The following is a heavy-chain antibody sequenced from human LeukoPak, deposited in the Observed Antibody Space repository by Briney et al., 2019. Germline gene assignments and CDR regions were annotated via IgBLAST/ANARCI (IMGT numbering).Heavy chain of an antibody. CDR1: GFTFSTYA. D-gene: IGHD5-18*01. J-gene: IGHJ4*02. CDR3: AKGGDRQWILDY. CDR2: ISGSGGST. Sequence: PGGSLRLSCAASGFTFSTYAMTWVRQAPGKGLEWVSAISGSGGSTYYADSVKGRFTIFRANSKNTPYLQINSRRADDTAVYDCAKGGDRQWILDYWGQGTLVTVSS. V-gene: IGHV3-23*01.